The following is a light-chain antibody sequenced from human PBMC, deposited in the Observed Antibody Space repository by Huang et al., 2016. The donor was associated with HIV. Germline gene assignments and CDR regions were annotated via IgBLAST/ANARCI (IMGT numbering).Light chain of an antibody. V-gene: IGKV3-11*01. CDR2: DAS. CDR1: QSVENS. CDR3: QQRSKWPPVYT. J-gene: IGKJ2*01. Sequence: EIVLTQSPATLSLSPGDRATLSCRASQSVENSLAWYQQKPGQPPRLLMYDASIRATGSPARFSGSGSGTDFTLTISSLDPDDFAVYYCQQRSKWPPVYTFGQGTKLEIK.